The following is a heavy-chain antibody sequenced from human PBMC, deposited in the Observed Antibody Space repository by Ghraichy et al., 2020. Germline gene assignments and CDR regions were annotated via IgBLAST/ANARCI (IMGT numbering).Heavy chain of an antibody. Sequence: GGSLRLSCSASGLTFSDYVMNWVRQAPGKGLEFLSGLTTTGATTYYAESVKGRFTVSRDNSKNTLYLQMSSLKVEDTAMYYCVSRLGWSRFEYWGQGTLVTVSS. V-gene: IGHV3-64D*06. J-gene: IGHJ4*02. CDR2: LTTTGATT. CDR3: VSRLGWSRFEY. CDR1: GLTFSDYV. D-gene: IGHD6-19*01.